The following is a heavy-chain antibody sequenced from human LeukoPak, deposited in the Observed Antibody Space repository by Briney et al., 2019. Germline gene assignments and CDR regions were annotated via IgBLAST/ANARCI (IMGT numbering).Heavy chain of an antibody. J-gene: IGHJ3*02. Sequence: ASVKVSCKASGYTFTSYGIGWVRQAPGQGLEWMGWISAYNGNTNYAQKLQGRVTMTTDTSTSTAYMELRSLRSDDTAVYYCARDEDAQYAFDIWGQGTMVTVPS. V-gene: IGHV1-18*01. CDR3: ARDEDAQYAFDI. CDR2: ISAYNGNT. CDR1: GYTFTSYG.